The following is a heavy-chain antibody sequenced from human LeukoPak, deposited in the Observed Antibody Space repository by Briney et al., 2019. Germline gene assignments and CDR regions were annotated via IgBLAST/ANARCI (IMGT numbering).Heavy chain of an antibody. D-gene: IGHD5-18*01. CDR1: GGSISSYY. V-gene: IGHV4-4*07. CDR2: IYTSGST. CDR3: ARGCSSIDTAMVTGLSRYFDY. Sequence: SETLSLTCTVSGGSISSYYWSWIRQPAGKGLEWIGRIYTSGSTNYNPSLKSRVTMSVDTSKNQFSLKLSSVTAADTAVYYCARGCSSIDTAMVTGLSRYFDYWGQGTLVTVSS. J-gene: IGHJ4*02.